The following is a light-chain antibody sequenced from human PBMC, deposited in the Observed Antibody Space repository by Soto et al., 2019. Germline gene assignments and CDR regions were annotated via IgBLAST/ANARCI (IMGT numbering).Light chain of an antibody. CDR2: GAS. Sequence: EIVMTQSPGTLSLSPGERATLSCRASQSVSTNLAWYQQIPGQAPRLLIYGASTWATGIPARFSGSGSGTDFTLAISSLQSEDFAVYYCQQYNDSPQTFGLGTKVEIK. V-gene: IGKV3-15*01. CDR1: QSVSTN. CDR3: QQYNDSPQT. J-gene: IGKJ1*01.